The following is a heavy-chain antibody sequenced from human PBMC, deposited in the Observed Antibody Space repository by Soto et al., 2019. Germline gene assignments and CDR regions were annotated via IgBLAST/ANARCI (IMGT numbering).Heavy chain of an antibody. D-gene: IGHD6-19*01. J-gene: IGHJ6*02. CDR2: ISYDGSNK. CDR1: GFTFSSYG. V-gene: IGHV3-30*18. CDR3: AKVAVAGTKYYYYYGMDV. Sequence: QVQLVESGGGVVQPGRSLRLSCAASGFTFSSYGMHWVRQAPGKGLEWVAVISYDGSNKYYADSVKGRFTISRDNSKNTLYLQMNSLRAEDTAVYYCAKVAVAGTKYYYYYGMDVWGQGTTVTVPS.